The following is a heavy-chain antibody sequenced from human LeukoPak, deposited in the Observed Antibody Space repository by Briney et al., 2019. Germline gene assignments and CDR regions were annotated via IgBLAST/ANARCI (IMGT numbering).Heavy chain of an antibody. J-gene: IGHJ4*02. CDR1: GGSFSGYY. V-gene: IGHV4-34*01. D-gene: IGHD3-10*01. CDR3: ARRGRXSGXXXGGXYFDY. Sequence: SETLSLTCAVYGGSFSGYYWSWIRQPPGKGLEWIGSIYYSGSTYYNPSLKSRVTISVDTSKNQFSLKLSSVTAADTAVYYCARRGRXSGXXXGGXYFDYWGXGTLVTV. CDR2: IYYSGST.